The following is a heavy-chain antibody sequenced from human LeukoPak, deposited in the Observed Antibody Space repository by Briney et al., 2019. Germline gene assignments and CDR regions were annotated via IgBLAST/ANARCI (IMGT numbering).Heavy chain of an antibody. CDR1: GGSFSGYY. Sequence: SETLSLTCAVYGGSFSGYYWSWIRQPPGKGLEWIGEINHSGSTNYNPSFKSRVTISVDTSKNQFSLKLSSVTAADTAVYYCARGSDGHRLRKIVVVPAALGGGMDVWGQGTTVTASS. J-gene: IGHJ6*02. CDR3: ARGSDGHRLRKIVVVPAALGGGMDV. D-gene: IGHD2-2*01. V-gene: IGHV4-34*01. CDR2: INHSGST.